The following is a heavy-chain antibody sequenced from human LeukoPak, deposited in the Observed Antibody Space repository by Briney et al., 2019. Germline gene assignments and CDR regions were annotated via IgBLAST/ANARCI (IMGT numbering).Heavy chain of an antibody. J-gene: IGHJ3*02. D-gene: IGHD3-22*01. CDR2: FYSGGST. CDR1: GGSISSGNYY. V-gene: IGHV4-61*02. CDR3: ARASDYYDSSGYRGAFDT. Sequence: SQTLSLTCTVSGGSISSGNYYWSWIRQPAGKGLEWIGRFYSGGSTTYNPSLKSRVTISADTAKNQVSLKMSSVTAADTAVYYCARASDYYDSSGYRGAFDTWGQGTMVTVSS.